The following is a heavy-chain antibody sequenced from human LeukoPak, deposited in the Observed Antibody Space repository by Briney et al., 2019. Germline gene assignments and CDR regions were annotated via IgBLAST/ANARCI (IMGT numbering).Heavy chain of an antibody. V-gene: IGHV4-39*07. Sequence: SETLSLTCTVSGGSISSGSYYWGWIRQPPGKGLEWIGSIYYNEDRYSSGTSDYNPSLKSRVTISGDTSKNQFSLMLSSVTAADTAVYYCARDFDYWGRGTLVTVSS. CDR2: IYYNEDRYSSGTS. CDR3: ARDFDY. J-gene: IGHJ4*02. CDR1: GGSISSGSYY.